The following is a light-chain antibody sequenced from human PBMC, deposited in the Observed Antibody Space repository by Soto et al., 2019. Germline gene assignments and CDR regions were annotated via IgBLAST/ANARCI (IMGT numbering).Light chain of an antibody. V-gene: IGKV3-15*01. J-gene: IGKJ1*01. CDR2: GAS. CDR1: QSISIN. CDR3: QQYDTGLT. Sequence: EIVMTQSPATVSVSPGERATLSCRASQSISINLAWYQLKPGQAPRLLMYGASTRATGVSASFSGSGSGTDFTLTINGLQSGDIAVYYCQQYDTGLTFGQGTKVEI.